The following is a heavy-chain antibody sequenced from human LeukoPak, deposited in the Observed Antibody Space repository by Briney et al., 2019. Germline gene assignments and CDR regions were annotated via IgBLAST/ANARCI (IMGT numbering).Heavy chain of an antibody. Sequence: GASVKVSCKASGYTFTSYGISWVRQAPGQGLEWMGWISVYNGNTNYAQKLQGRVTMTTDTSTNTAYMELRSLRSDDTAVYYCARRYCNSNTCWFDPWGQGTLVTVSS. J-gene: IGHJ5*02. D-gene: IGHD2/OR15-2a*01. CDR2: ISVYNGNT. V-gene: IGHV1-18*01. CDR3: ARRYCNSNTCWFDP. CDR1: GYTFTSYG.